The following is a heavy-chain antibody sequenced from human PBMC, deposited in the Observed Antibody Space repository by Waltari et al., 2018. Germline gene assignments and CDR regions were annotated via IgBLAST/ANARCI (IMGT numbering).Heavy chain of an antibody. J-gene: IGHJ4*02. CDR2: IYYSGGT. CDR1: GGSISSSSYY. V-gene: IGHV4-39*07. Sequence: QLQLQESGPGLVKPSETLSLTCTVSGGSISSSSYYWGWIRQPPGKGLEWIGSIYYSGGTSSTPSLKSRVTISVETSRTRSSWSRGSGPAAARALYTGARKGRRLAIVDYWGKETLVTVS. D-gene: IGHD3-10*01. CDR3: ARKGRRLAIVDY.